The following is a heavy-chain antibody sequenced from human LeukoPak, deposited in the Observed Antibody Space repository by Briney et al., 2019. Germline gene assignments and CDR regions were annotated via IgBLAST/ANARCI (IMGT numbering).Heavy chain of an antibody. J-gene: IGHJ4*02. D-gene: IGHD3-3*01. CDR2: ISRSGGNT. CDR1: GFTISRSS. CDR3: VRDFRFLEDY. Sequence: GGSLRLSCAASGFTISRSSMHWVRQAPGKGLEFVSAISRSGGNTYYANSVKGRFTISRDTSKNTLYLQVGSLRVEDMAVYYCVRDFRFLEDYWGQGTLVTVSS. V-gene: IGHV3-64*01.